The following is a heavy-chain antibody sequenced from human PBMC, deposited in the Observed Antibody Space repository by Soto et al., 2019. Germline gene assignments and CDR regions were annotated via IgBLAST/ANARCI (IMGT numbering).Heavy chain of an antibody. CDR3: ARYSNNWFQTEGMDV. D-gene: IGHD6-13*01. CDR2: IDASGNT. Sequence: SETLSLTCTVSVDSITTYYWSWIRQPAGKGLEWIGRIDASGNTNYNPSLNSRVTMSIDTSKKQFSLKLTSVTAADTAIYYCARYSNNWFQTEGMDVWGQRTSVTVSS. J-gene: IGHJ6*02. CDR1: VDSITTYY. V-gene: IGHV4-4*07.